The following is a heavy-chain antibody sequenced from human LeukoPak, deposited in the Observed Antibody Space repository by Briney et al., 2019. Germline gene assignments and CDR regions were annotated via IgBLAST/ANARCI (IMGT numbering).Heavy chain of an antibody. CDR1: GGSISSYY. Sequence: SETLSLTCTVSGGSISSYYWSWIRQPPGKGLEWIGYIYYSGSTNYNPSLKSRVTISVDTSKNQFSLKLSSVTAADAAVYYCARIGLLWFGESPYYFDYWGQGTLVTVSS. CDR3: ARIGLLWFGESPYYFDY. J-gene: IGHJ4*02. V-gene: IGHV4-59*08. CDR2: IYYSGST. D-gene: IGHD3-10*01.